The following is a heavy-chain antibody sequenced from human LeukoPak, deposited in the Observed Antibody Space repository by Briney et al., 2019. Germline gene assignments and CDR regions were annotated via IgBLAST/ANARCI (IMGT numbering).Heavy chain of an antibody. V-gene: IGHV4-59*08. CDR1: GFTFSSFA. J-gene: IGHJ4*02. Sequence: GSLRLSCAASGFTFSSFAMSWVRQAPGKGLEWIGYIYYSGSTNYNPSLKSRVTISVDTSKNQFSLKLSSVTAADTAVYYCARHTLYSSGWFDYWGQGTLVTVSS. CDR3: ARHTLYSSGWFDY. D-gene: IGHD6-19*01. CDR2: IYYSGST.